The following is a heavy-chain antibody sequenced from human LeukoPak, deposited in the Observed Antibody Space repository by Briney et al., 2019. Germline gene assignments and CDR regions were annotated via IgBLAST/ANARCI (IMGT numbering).Heavy chain of an antibody. Sequence: SETLSLTCTVSGGSISSYYWSWIRQPPGKGLEWIGYIHYSGSTHYNPSLKSRVTISVDTSKKRFSLNLSSVTAADTAVYYCARGRGRGWSSEVGAFDIWGQGRMVTVSS. D-gene: IGHD6-19*01. CDR1: GGSISSYY. J-gene: IGHJ3*02. V-gene: IGHV4-59*01. CDR3: ARGRGRGWSSEVGAFDI. CDR2: IHYSGST.